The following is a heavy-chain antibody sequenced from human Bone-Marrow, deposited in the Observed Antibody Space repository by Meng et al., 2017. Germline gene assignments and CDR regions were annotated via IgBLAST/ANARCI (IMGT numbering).Heavy chain of an antibody. V-gene: IGHV4-38-2*02. J-gene: IGHJ4*02. Sequence: SETLSLTCTVSGYSISSGYYWGWIRQPPGKGLEWIGSIYHSGSTYYNPSLKSRVTISVDTSKNQFSLKLSSVTAADTAVYYCARDLVYYYDSSGYYERGYWGQGTLVTVSS. CDR1: GYSISSGYY. CDR2: IYHSGST. D-gene: IGHD3-22*01. CDR3: ARDLVYYYDSSGYYERGY.